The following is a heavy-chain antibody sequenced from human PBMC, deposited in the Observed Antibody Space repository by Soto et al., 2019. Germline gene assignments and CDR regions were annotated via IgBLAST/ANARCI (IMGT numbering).Heavy chain of an antibody. CDR3: ARAHPYYYGSGSYSGMDV. CDR2: IYHSGST. V-gene: IGHV4-4*02. Sequence: QVQLQESGPGLVKPSGTLSLTCAVSGGSISSSNWWSWVRQPPGEGLEWIGEIYHSGSTNYNPSLKSRVTISVDKSKNQFSLKLSSVTAADTAVYYCARAHPYYYGSGSYSGMDVWGQGTTVTVSS. D-gene: IGHD3-10*01. CDR1: GGSISSSNW. J-gene: IGHJ6*02.